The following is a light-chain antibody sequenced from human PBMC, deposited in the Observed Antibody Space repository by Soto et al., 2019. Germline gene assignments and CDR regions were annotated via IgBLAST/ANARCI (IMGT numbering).Light chain of an antibody. CDR3: LQDYNHPRT. CDR1: QDIRTE. J-gene: IGKJ1*01. V-gene: IGKV1-6*01. CDR2: ATS. Sequence: AIQMTQSPSSLSASVGDRVTITCRASQDIRTELGWYQQKPGKAPNLLIYATSSLQSGVPSRFSGSGSGTDFTLTISSLQPEDFATYYCLQDYNHPRTFGKGTKV.